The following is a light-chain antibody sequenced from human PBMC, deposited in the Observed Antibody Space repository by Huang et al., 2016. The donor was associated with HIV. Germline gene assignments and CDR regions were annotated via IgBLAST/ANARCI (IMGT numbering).Light chain of an antibody. J-gene: IGKJ2*01. Sequence: EIVLTQSPASLSLSPGERAMLSCGASQSVSSRYLAWLQQKPGLPPRLLIYDASVRAPGSPDRVSGGVSGTDFILTISRLEPEDFAVYYCQQYGSSSYTFGQGTKLEIQ. CDR1: QSVSSRY. CDR3: QQYGSSSYT. CDR2: DAS. V-gene: IGKV3D-20*01.